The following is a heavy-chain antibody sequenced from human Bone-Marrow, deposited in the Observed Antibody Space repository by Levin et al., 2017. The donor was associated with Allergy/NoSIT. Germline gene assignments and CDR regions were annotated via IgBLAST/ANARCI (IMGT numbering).Heavy chain of an antibody. D-gene: IGHD1-26*01. V-gene: IGHV5-10-1*01. CDR1: GYSFTNNW. J-gene: IGHJ4*02. Sequence: NRGESLKISCKGSGYSFTNNWISWVRQMPGKGLEWMGTLDPSDSYTKYSPSFQGHVTISADKSIGTAYLQWSSLKASDTALYYCARQTTVGATTSYDYWGQGTLVTVSS. CDR2: LDPSDSYT. CDR3: ARQTTVGATTSYDY.